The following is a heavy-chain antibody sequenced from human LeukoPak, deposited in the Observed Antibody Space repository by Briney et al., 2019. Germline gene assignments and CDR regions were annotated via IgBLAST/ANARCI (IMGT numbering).Heavy chain of an antibody. D-gene: IGHD3-22*01. CDR2: ISGSGGST. Sequence: GGSLRLSCAASGFTFSSYAMSWVRQAPGKGLEWVSAISGSGGSTYYADSVKGRFTISRDNSKNTLYLQMNSLRAEDTAVYYCAKVRLEDYYDSSGYYGGWGQGTLVTVSS. J-gene: IGHJ4*02. V-gene: IGHV3-23*01. CDR1: GFTFSSYA. CDR3: AKVRLEDYYDSSGYYGG.